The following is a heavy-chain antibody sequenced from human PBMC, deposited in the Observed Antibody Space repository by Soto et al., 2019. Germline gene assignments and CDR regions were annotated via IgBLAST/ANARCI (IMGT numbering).Heavy chain of an antibody. CDR3: AKSLNINWKNWFDP. V-gene: IGHV3-23*01. CDR2: ISGTGGRI. CDR1: GFTFSSNA. D-gene: IGHD1-1*01. J-gene: IGHJ5*02. Sequence: EVQLLESGGGLVQPGGSLRLSCAASGFTFSSNAMNWVRQAPGKGLEWVSVISGTGGRIYYADSVKGRFTISRDNSKNTLYLEMNSLRVEDTAGYYCAKSLNINWKNWFDPWGQGTLVTVSS.